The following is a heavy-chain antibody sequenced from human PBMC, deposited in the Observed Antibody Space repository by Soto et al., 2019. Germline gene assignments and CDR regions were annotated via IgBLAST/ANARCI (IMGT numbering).Heavy chain of an antibody. CDR1: GGSISSYY. J-gene: IGHJ4*02. V-gene: IGHV4-59*04. CDR2: IYYSGST. CDR3: ARRATYYDFWSGYYYPQTVDY. Sequence: PSETLSLTCTVSGGSISSYYWSWIRQPPGKGLEWIGYIYYSGSTYYNPSLKSRVTISVDTSKNQFSLKLSSVTAADTAVYYCARRATYYDFWSGYYYPQTVDYWGQGTLVTVSS. D-gene: IGHD3-3*01.